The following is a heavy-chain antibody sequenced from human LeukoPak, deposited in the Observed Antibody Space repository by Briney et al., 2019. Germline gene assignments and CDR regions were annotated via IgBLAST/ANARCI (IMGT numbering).Heavy chain of an antibody. V-gene: IGHV3-7*01. Sequence: GGSLRLSCAASGFTFSDYWMSWVRQAPGKGLEWVANIKQDGSEKYYADSVKGRFTISRDNAKNTLYLQMNSLRAEDTAVYYCARGPPTTVTGRYYYYYGMDVWGQGTTVTVSS. D-gene: IGHD4-17*01. CDR3: ARGPPTTVTGRYYYYYGMDV. J-gene: IGHJ6*02. CDR2: IKQDGSEK. CDR1: GFTFSDYW.